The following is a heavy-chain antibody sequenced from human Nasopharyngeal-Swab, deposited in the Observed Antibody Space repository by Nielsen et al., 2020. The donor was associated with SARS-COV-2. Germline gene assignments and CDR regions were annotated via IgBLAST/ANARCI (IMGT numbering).Heavy chain of an antibody. CDR2: IYHSGST. Sequence: SETLSLTCTVSGGSISSSSSYWGWIRQPPGKGLEWIGSIYHSGSTYYTPSLKSRVTISVDTSKNQFSLKLSSVTAADTAVYYCARGYYDILTGWMGYFQHWGQGTLVTVSS. V-gene: IGHV4-39*01. CDR3: ARGYYDILTGWMGYFQH. D-gene: IGHD3-9*01. J-gene: IGHJ1*01. CDR1: GGSISSSSSY.